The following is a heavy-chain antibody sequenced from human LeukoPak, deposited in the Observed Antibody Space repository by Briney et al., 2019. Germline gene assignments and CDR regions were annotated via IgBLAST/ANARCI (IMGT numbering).Heavy chain of an antibody. CDR3: ARDLPDGYPARGMDV. CDR2: IWYDGSNK. D-gene: IGHD5-24*01. Sequence: GGSLRLSCAASGFTFSSYGMHWVRQAPGKGLEWVAVIWYDGSNKYYADSVKGRFTISRDNSKNTLYLQMNSLRAEDTAVYYCARDLPDGYPARGMDVWGQGTTVTVSS. J-gene: IGHJ6*02. CDR1: GFTFSSYG. V-gene: IGHV3-33*01.